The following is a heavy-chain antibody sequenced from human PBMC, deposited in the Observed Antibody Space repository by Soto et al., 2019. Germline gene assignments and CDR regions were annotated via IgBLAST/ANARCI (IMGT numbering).Heavy chain of an antibody. J-gene: IGHJ4*02. CDR3: ARLYTYGYYHFDH. Sequence: SETLSLTCTVSGDSISGGNYYWTWIRQHPGRGLEWIGYIYYTGTTHYSPSLQSRVTMSVDTSKNQISLTLTSLTPAATAVYFCARLYTYGYYHFDHWGQGTLVTVSS. V-gene: IGHV4-31*03. CDR1: GDSISGGNYY. CDR2: IYYTGTT. D-gene: IGHD3-22*01.